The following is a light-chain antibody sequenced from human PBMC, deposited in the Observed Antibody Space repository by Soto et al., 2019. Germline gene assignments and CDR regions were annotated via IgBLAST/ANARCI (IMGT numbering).Light chain of an antibody. CDR2: KTS. J-gene: IGKJ1*01. CDR1: QSINSW. V-gene: IGKV1-5*03. CDR3: QQYNNSPWT. Sequence: DIQMTQSPSTLSASVGDRVTITCRASQSINSWLAWYQQKPGKAPKLLIYKTSSLESGVPSRFSGSGSGTEFTLTISNLQPDDFATYYCQQYNNSPWTFGQGTKVEIK.